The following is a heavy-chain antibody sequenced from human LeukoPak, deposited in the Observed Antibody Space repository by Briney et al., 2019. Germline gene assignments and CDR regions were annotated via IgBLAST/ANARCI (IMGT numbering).Heavy chain of an antibody. CDR1: GYTFSSYG. Sequence: ASVKVSCKATGYTFSSYGISWVRQAPGQGLEWMGWISAYDGNTNYAQNLQGRVTMTTDTSTTTAYMELRSLRSDDTAVYYCARDGPDYIHWFDPWGQGTLVTVSS. J-gene: IGHJ5*02. CDR3: ARDGPDYIHWFDP. CDR2: ISAYDGNT. D-gene: IGHD4-11*01. V-gene: IGHV1-18*01.